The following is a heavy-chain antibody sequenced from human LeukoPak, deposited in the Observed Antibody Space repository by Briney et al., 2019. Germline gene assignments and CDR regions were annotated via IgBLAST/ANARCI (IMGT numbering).Heavy chain of an antibody. D-gene: IGHD5-24*01. V-gene: IGHV1-69*04. CDR1: GGTFSSYA. CDR2: IIPILGIA. Sequence: SVKVSCKASGGTFSSYAISWVRQAPGQGLEWMGRIIPILGIANYAQKFQGRVTITADKSTSTAYMELSSLRSEDTAVYYRARDRGDGYNPGDWGQGTLVTVSS. CDR3: ARDRGDGYNPGD. J-gene: IGHJ4*02.